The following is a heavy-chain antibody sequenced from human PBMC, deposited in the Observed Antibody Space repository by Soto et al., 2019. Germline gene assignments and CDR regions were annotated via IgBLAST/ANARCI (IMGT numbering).Heavy chain of an antibody. CDR1: GFTFTYHN. CDR2: ISSSSSFR. J-gene: IGHJ4*02. CDR3: ARDPPLSVLVVVATDDF. D-gene: IGHD2-21*01. V-gene: IGHV3-21*01. Sequence: GGSLRLSCSASGFTFTYHNMKWVRQAQGKGLEWVSSISSSSSFRNYADSVKGRFSISRDNDKNLVYLQMDSLRGEDTAVYYCARDPPLSVLVVVATDDFWGQGTLVTVSS.